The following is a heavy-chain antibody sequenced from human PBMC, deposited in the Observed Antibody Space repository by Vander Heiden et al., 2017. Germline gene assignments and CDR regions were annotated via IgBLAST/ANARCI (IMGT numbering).Heavy chain of an antibody. CDR2: INHSGST. J-gene: IGHJ6*02. Sequence: QVQLQQWGAGLLKPSETLSLTCAVYGGSFSCYYWSWIRQPPGKGLEWIGEINHSGSTNYNPSLKSRVTISVDTSKNQFSLKLSSVTAADTAVYYCASSGSYYYYGMDVWGQGTTVTVSS. D-gene: IGHD3-10*01. CDR3: ASSGSYYYYGMDV. CDR1: GGSFSCYY. V-gene: IGHV4-34*01.